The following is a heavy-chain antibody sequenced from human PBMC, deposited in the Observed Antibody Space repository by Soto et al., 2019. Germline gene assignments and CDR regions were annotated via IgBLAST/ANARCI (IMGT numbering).Heavy chain of an antibody. V-gene: IGHV4-39*01. CDR2: IYHSGRT. D-gene: IGHD6-19*01. CDR1: GGSIRNGYYY. CDR3: ARHYSSGWDYFDY. J-gene: IGHJ4*02. Sequence: SETLSLTCTVSGGSIRNGYYYWSWVRQNPGKGLEWIGHIYHSGRTYYNPSLKSRVTISVDTSKNQFSLKVTSVTAADTAVYYCARHYSSGWDYFDYWGQGTLVTVSS.